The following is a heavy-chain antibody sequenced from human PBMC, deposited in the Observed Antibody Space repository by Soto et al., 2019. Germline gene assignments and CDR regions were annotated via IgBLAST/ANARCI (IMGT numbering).Heavy chain of an antibody. V-gene: IGHV3-21*01. D-gene: IGHD6-13*01. Sequence: EVQLVESGGGLVKPGGSLRLSCAASGFTFSSYSMNWVRQAPGKGLEWVSSSSSSSSYIYYADSVKGRFTISRDNAKNSLYLQMNNLRAEDTAVYYCAGLYYSSSWYGCFPSCYYYYGMDVWGQGTTVTVSS. CDR3: AGLYYSSSWYGCFPSCYYYYGMDV. CDR1: GFTFSSYS. CDR2: SSSSSSYI. J-gene: IGHJ6*02.